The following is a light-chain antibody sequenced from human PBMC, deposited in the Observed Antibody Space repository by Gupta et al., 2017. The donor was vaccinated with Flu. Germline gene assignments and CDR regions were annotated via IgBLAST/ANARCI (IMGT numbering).Light chain of an antibody. CDR1: QSISTN. CDR3: QHYSDRPPWT. CDR2: NSY. V-gene: IGKV3-15*01. Sequence: EIMLTQPPATLSVSLGERVTVSCRASQSISTNLAWYQQKPGQPPRLLIYNSYTRATDIPARFSGAGSGTDFTLTIDSLRSEDFAVYYCQHYSDRPPWTFGPGTKVDLK. J-gene: IGKJ1*01.